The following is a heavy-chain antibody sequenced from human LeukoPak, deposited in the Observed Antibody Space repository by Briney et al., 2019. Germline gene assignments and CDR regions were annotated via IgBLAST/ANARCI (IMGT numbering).Heavy chain of an antibody. CDR3: ARGPQWLVPDWYFDL. D-gene: IGHD6-19*01. V-gene: IGHV3-7*01. CDR2: IKQDGSEK. Sequence: GGSLRLSCAASGFTFSSYWMSWVRQAPGKGLEWVANIKQDGSEKYYVYSVKGRFTISRDNAKNSLYLQMNSLRAEDTAVYYCARGPQWLVPDWYFDLWGRGTLVTVSS. J-gene: IGHJ2*01. CDR1: GFTFSSYW.